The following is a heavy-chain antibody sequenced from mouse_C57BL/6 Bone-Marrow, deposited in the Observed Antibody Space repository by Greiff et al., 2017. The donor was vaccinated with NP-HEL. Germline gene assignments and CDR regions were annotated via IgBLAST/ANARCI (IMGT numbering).Heavy chain of an antibody. V-gene: IGHV1-69*01. Sequence: QVQLQQSGAELVMPGASVKLSCKASGYTFTSYWMHWVKQRPGQGLEWIGEIDPSDSYTNYNQKFKGKSTLTVDKSSSTAYMQLSSLTSEDSAVYYCARGGVYYYGSSPFAYWGQGTLVTVSA. CDR3: ARGGVYYYGSSPFAY. D-gene: IGHD1-1*01. J-gene: IGHJ3*01. CDR1: GYTFTSYW. CDR2: IDPSDSYT.